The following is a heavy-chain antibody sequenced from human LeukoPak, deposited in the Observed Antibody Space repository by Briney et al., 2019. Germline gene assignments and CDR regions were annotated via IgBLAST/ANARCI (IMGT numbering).Heavy chain of an antibody. CDR1: GFTFGTYE. J-gene: IGHJ4*02. D-gene: IGHD4-23*01. Sequence: GGSLRLSCVGSGFTFGTYEMGWVRQAPGKGLEWISYIGHDGATTYYADSVKGRFTISRDNAKNSLYLQMNSLRAEDTAVYYCAREGLVYGGNLDYWGQGTLVTVSS. CDR3: AREGLVYGGNLDY. V-gene: IGHV3-48*03. CDR2: IGHDGATT.